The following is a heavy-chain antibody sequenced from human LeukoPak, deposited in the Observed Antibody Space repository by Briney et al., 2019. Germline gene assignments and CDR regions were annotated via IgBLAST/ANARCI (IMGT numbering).Heavy chain of an antibody. V-gene: IGHV3-23*01. D-gene: IGHD6-19*01. CDR2: ISGSGGST. CDR3: AKRYSSGWYFDY. CDR1: GFTFSSYA. J-gene: IGHJ4*02. Sequence: GGSLRLSCAASGFTFSSYAMSWVRQVPGKGLEWVSAISGSGGSTYYADSVKGRFTISRDNSKNTLYLQMNSLRAEDTAVYYCAKRYSSGWYFDYWGQGTLVTVSS.